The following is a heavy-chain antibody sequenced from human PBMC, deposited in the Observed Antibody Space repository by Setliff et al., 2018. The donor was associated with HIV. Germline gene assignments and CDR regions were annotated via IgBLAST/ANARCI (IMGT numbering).Heavy chain of an antibody. V-gene: IGHV4-31*03. D-gene: IGHD3-10*01. CDR3: ARESMLRGLRHAVDI. J-gene: IGHJ3*02. Sequence: PSETLSLTCTVSGGSINSGGYYWTWVRQHPGKGLQWIGYIYYIGGAYYNPSLKSRVTISFDTSKNHFSLNLSSVTAADTAVYYCARESMLRGLRHAVDIWGQGTMVTVS. CDR2: IYYIGGA. CDR1: GGSINSGGYY.